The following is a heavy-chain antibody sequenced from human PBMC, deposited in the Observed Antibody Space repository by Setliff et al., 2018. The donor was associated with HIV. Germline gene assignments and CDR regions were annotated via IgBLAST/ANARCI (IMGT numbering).Heavy chain of an antibody. V-gene: IGHV4-34*01. Sequence: RLSETLSLTCAVYGGSFSGYYWSWIRQPPGKGLEWIGEINHSGSTNYNPSLKVRVTISLDTSKKQFSLRLRSVTAADTAVYYCARAYGSERLSWFDPWGQGTLDTVSS. CDR2: INHSGST. CDR3: ARAYGSERLSWFDP. J-gene: IGHJ5*02. D-gene: IGHD3-10*01. CDR1: GGSFSGYY.